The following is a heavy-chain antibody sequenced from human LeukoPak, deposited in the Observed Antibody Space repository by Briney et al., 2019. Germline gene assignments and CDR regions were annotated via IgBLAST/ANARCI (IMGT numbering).Heavy chain of an antibody. V-gene: IGHV4-34*01. J-gene: IGHJ6*03. Sequence: ASETLSLTCAVYGGSFSGYYWSWIRQPPGKGLEWIGEINHSGSTNYNPSLKSRVTISVDTSKNQFSLKLSSVTAADTAVYYCASTTKYYYYMDVWGKGTTVTVSS. CDR3: ASTTKYYYYMDV. CDR2: INHSGST. D-gene: IGHD1-26*01. CDR1: GGSFSGYY.